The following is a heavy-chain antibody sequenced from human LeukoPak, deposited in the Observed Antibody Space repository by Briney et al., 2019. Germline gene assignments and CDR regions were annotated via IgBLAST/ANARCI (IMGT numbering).Heavy chain of an antibody. V-gene: IGHV3-7*01. CDR3: AELGITMIGGV. D-gene: IGHD3-10*01. J-gene: IGHJ6*04. CDR1: GFAFSAYW. Sequence: GGSLRLFCAASGFAFSAYWMTWVRQAPGKGLERVANINEGSNLKMYVDSVKGRFTISRDYTTNSLYLQMNSLRAEDTAVYYCAELGITMIGGVWGKGTTVTISS. CDR2: INEGSNLK.